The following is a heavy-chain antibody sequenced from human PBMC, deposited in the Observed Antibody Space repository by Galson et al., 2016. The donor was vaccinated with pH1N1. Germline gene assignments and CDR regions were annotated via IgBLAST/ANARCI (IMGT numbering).Heavy chain of an antibody. D-gene: IGHD6-13*01. CDR1: GSTFTKYW. V-gene: IGHV5-51*03. CDR2: IYPGDSET. CDR3: AGRETTVGTDY. J-gene: IGHJ4*02. Sequence: QSGAEVKKPGESLKISCKGSGSTFTKYWIAWVRQMPGKGLEWMGSIYPGDSETRYSPSFQGQVTISADRSISTAYLQLTSLKASDPAMYYCAGRETTVGTDYWGQGTLVIVSS.